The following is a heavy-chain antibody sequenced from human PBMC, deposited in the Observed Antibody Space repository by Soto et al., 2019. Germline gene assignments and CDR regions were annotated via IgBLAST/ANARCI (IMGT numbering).Heavy chain of an antibody. V-gene: IGHV5-51*01. CDR1: GYSFTSYW. Sequence: PGESLKISCKGSGYSFTSYWIGWVRQMPGKGLEWMGIIYPGDSDTRYSPSFQGQVTISADKSISTAYLQWSSLKASDTAMYYCAKRTYYYDSSGYYEEDDFDAWGQGTLVTVS. CDR3: AKRTYYYDSSGYYEEDDFDA. CDR2: IYPGDSDT. D-gene: IGHD3-22*01. J-gene: IGHJ4*02.